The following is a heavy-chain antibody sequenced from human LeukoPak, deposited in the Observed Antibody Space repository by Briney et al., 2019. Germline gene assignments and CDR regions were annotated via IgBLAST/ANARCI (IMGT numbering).Heavy chain of an antibody. CDR1: GGTFGSYV. J-gene: IGHJ4*02. D-gene: IGHD3-3*01. V-gene: IGHV1-69*06. Sequence: SVKVSCKASGGTFGSYVISWVRQAPGQGLEWMGGIIPMFGTADYAQKFQGRVTITADKSTSTAYMELSSLRSEDTAVYYCAGFYDFWSGHYGLDYWGQGTLVTVSS. CDR3: AGFYDFWSGHYGLDY. CDR2: IIPMFGTA.